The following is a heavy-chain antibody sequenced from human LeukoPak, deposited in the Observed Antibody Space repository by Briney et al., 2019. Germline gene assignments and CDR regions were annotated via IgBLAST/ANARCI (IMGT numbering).Heavy chain of an antibody. CDR3: ARDRGYSYGYGAFDI. D-gene: IGHD5-18*01. CDR1: GYSFTGCY. CDR2: INPNSGGT. J-gene: IGHJ3*02. Sequence: GASVKVSCKASGYSFTGCYMHWVRQTPGQGLEWMGWINPNSGGTNYAQKFQGRVTMTRDTSISTAYMELSRLRSDDTAVYYCARDRGYSYGYGAFDIWGQGTMVTVSS. V-gene: IGHV1-2*02.